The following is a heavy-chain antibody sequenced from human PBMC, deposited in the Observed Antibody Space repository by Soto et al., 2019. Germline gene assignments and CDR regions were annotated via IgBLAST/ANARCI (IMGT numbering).Heavy chain of an antibody. V-gene: IGHV3-30*18. D-gene: IGHD6-13*01. CDR1: GFTFSSYG. CDR3: AKDPSIAAAGGYYFDY. Sequence: QVQLVESGGGVVQPGRSLRLSCAASGFTFSSYGMHWVRQAPGKGLKWVAVISYDGSNKYYADSVKGRFTISRDNSKNTLYLQMNSLRAEDTAVYYCAKDPSIAAAGGYYFDYWGQGTLVTVSS. J-gene: IGHJ4*02. CDR2: ISYDGSNK.